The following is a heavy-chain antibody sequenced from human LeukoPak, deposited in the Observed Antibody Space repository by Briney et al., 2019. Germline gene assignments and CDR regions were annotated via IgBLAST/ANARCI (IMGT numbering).Heavy chain of an antibody. V-gene: IGHV4-4*07. Sequence: PSETLSLTCTVSGGSMNNYYRNWIRQPAGKGLEWIGHIYSSGSTNYNPSLKSRVTMSIDTSKNQFFLKLSSVTAADTAVYYCARRTDYWGQGTLVTVSS. J-gene: IGHJ4*02. D-gene: IGHD1-14*01. CDR1: GGSMNNYY. CDR2: IYSSGST. CDR3: ARRTDY.